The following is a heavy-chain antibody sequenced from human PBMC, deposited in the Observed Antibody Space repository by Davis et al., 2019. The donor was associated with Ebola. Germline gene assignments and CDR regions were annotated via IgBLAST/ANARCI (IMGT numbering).Heavy chain of an antibody. Sequence: GGSLRLSCAASGFTFSGSAMHWVRQASGKGLEWVGRIRSKANSYATAYAASVKGRFTISRDDSKNTAYLQMNSLKTEDTAVYYCAKVLITIFFDGMDVWGQGTTVTVSS. J-gene: IGHJ6*02. D-gene: IGHD3-9*01. CDR1: GFTFSGSA. V-gene: IGHV3-73*01. CDR3: AKVLITIFFDGMDV. CDR2: IRSKANSYAT.